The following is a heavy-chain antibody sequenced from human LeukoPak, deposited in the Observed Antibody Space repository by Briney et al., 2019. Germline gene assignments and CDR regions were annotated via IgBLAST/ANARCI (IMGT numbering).Heavy chain of an antibody. CDR1: GFTFSTYS. D-gene: IGHD5-18*01. J-gene: IGHJ4*02. CDR3: AREGITAMADAWNDY. Sequence: GSLRLSCAAPGFTFSTYSMNWVRHYADSVKGRFTISRDNAENSLYLQMNSLRVEDTAVYLCAREGITAMADAWNDYWGQGTLVTVSS. V-gene: IGHV3-21*01.